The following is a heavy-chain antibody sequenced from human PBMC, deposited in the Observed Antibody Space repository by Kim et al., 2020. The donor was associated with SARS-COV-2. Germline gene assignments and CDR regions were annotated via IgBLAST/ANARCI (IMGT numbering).Heavy chain of an antibody. Sequence: SQTLSLTCAISGDSVSSNSAAWNWIRQSPSRGLEWLGRTYYRSKWYNDYAVSVKSRITINPDTSKNQFSLQLNSVTPEDTAVYYCARDYYGSGSYAWFFIFDYWGQGTLVTVSS. CDR2: TYYRSKWYN. CDR1: GDSVSSNSAA. CDR3: ARDYYGSGSYAWFFIFDY. J-gene: IGHJ4*02. D-gene: IGHD3-10*01. V-gene: IGHV6-1*01.